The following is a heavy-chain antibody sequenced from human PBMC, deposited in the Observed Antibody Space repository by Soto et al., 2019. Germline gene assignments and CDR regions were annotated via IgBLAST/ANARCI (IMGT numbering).Heavy chain of an antibody. CDR2: LYSGGRS. Sequence: HPVGSLRLSCAASGFIVSSNYMNWVRQAPGKGLEWVSVLYSGGRSYSADSVKGRLIISRDNSKNTVYLQMNSLRAEDTAVYYCARGHYGMDVWGQGTTVTVSS. CDR3: ARGHYGMDV. CDR1: GFIVSSNY. V-gene: IGHV3-53*01. J-gene: IGHJ6*02.